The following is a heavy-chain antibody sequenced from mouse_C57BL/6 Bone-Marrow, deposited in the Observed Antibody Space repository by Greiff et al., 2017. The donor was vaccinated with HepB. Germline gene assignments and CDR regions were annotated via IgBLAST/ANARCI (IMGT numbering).Heavy chain of an antibody. CDR3: ARINYGIPFAY. V-gene: IGHV1-52*01. D-gene: IGHD2-1*01. CDR1: GYTFTSYW. J-gene: IGHJ3*01. CDR2: IDPSDSET. Sequence: QVQLKQSGAELVRPGSSVKLSCKASGYTFTSYWMHWVKQRPIQGLEWIGNIDPSDSETHYNQKFKDKATLTVDKSSSTAYMQLSSLTSEDSAVYYCARINYGIPFAYWGQGTLVTVSA.